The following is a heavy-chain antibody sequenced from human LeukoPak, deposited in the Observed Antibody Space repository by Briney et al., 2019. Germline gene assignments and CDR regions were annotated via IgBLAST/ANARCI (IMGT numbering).Heavy chain of an antibody. J-gene: IGHJ4*02. CDR3: AKEGRGYGDSTALGY. V-gene: IGHV3-30-3*01. CDR1: GFTFSSYA. D-gene: IGHD4-17*01. CDR2: ISYDGSNK. Sequence: PGRSLRLSCAASGFTFSSYAMHWVRQAPGKGLEWVAVISYDGSNKYYADSVKGRFTISRDNSKNTLYLQMNSLRAEDTAVYYCAKEGRGYGDSTALGYWGQGTLVTVSS.